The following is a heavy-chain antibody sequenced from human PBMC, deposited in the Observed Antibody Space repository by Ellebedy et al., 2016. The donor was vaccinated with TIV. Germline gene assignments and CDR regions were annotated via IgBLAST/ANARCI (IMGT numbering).Heavy chain of an antibody. J-gene: IGHJ4*02. CDR2: ISYDGSNK. CDR1: GFTFSYYA. D-gene: IGHD4-11*01. Sequence: PGGSLRLSCAASGFTFSYYAMHWVRQAPGKGLEWVALISYDGSNKYYADSVKGRFTISRDNSKNTLYLQMNSLRAEDTVVYYCARDLDRNYPGAYFDYWGQGTLVTVSS. V-gene: IGHV3-30-3*01. CDR3: ARDLDRNYPGAYFDY.